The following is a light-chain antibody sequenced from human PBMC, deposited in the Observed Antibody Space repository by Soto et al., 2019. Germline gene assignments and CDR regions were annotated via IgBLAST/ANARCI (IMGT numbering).Light chain of an antibody. CDR3: SSYTSSSTLG. CDR1: SSDVGGYNY. J-gene: IGLJ1*01. V-gene: IGLV2-14*01. Sequence: QSVLTQPASVSGSPGQSITISCTGTSSDVGGYNYFSWYQQHPGKAPKLMIYDVSNRPSGVSNRFSGSKSGNTASLTISGLQAEDEADYYCSSYTSSSTLGFGTGTKLTVL. CDR2: DVS.